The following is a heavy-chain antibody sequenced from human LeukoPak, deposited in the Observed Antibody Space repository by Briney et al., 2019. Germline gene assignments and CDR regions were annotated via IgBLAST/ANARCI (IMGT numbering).Heavy chain of an antibody. D-gene: IGHD6-19*01. CDR3: ASASAWYRIDY. Sequence: GGSLRLSCAASGFTFSSYWMHWVRQAPGKGPVWVSRVDVHGQGTAYADSVKGRFTISRDNSKNTLYLQMSSLRAEDTAVYYCASASAWYRIDYWGQGTLVSVSS. CDR1: GFTFSSYW. J-gene: IGHJ4*02. CDR2: VDVHGQGT. V-gene: IGHV3-74*01.